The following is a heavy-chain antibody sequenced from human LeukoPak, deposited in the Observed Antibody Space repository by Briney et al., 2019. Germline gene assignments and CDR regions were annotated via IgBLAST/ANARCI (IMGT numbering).Heavy chain of an antibody. CDR3: AKVRTGHYFDY. D-gene: IGHD3/OR15-3a*01. J-gene: IGHJ4*02. CDR1: GFTFTHYA. CDR2: ISSSGGST. V-gene: IGHV3-23*01. Sequence: QTGGSLRLSCAASGFTFTHYAMSWVRQAPGKGLEWVSSISSSGGSTYYADSVKGRFTISRGDSKNTLYVQMNSLRAEDTAVYYCAKVRTGHYFDYWGQGTLVTVSS.